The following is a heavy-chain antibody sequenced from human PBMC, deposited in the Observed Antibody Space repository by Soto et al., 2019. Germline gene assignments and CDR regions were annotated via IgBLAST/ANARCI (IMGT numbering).Heavy chain of an antibody. V-gene: IGHV3-33*01. D-gene: IGHD3-10*01. CDR2: IWYDGSNK. CDR1: GFTFSSYG. CDR3: ARDRGYYYYGMDV. J-gene: IGHJ6*02. Sequence: GGSLRLSCAASGFTFSSYGMHWVRQAPGKGLEWVAVIWYDGSNKYYADSVKGRFTISRDNSKNTRYLQMNSLRAEDTAVYYCARDRGYYYYGMDVWGQGTTVTVSS.